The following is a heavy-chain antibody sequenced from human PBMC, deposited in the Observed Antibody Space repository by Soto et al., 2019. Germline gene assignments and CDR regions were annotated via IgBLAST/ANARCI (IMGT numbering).Heavy chain of an antibody. V-gene: IGHV4-30-2*01. CDR1: GGSISSGGSS. CDR3: ARDRTYGSTRFDY. J-gene: IGHJ4*02. CDR2: IYHSGST. Sequence: SETLSLTCAVSGGSISSGGSSWSWIRQPPGKGLEWIGYIYHSGSTYYNPSLKSRVTISVDRSKNQFSLKLSSVTAADTAVYYCARDRTYGSTRFDYWGQGTLVTVSS. D-gene: IGHD4-17*01.